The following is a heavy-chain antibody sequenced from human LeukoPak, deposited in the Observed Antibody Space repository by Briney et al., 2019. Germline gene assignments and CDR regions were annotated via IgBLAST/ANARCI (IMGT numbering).Heavy chain of an antibody. CDR3: AREGPGVGAFDI. CDR1: GFTFSSYW. V-gene: IGHV3-7*01. CDR2: IKQDGSEK. D-gene: IGHD3-3*01. J-gene: IGHJ3*02. Sequence: PGGSLRLSCAASGFTFSSYWTSWVRQAPGKGLEWVANIKQDGSEKYYVDSVKGRFTISRDNAKNSLYLQMNSLRAEDTAVYYCAREGPGVGAFDIWGQGTMVTVSS.